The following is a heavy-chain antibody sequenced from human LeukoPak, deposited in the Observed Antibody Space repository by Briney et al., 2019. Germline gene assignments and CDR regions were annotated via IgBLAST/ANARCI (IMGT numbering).Heavy chain of an antibody. CDR1: GGSFSGYY. J-gene: IGHJ4*02. CDR2: INHSGST. CDR3: ARGEEVVVPAAIFYFDY. Sequence: SETLSLTCAVYGGSFSGYYWSWIRQPPGKRLEWIGEINHSGSTNYNPSLKSRVTISVDTSKNQFSLKLSSVTAADTAVYYCARGEEVVVPAAIFYFDYWGQGTLVTVSS. V-gene: IGHV4-34*01. D-gene: IGHD2-2*01.